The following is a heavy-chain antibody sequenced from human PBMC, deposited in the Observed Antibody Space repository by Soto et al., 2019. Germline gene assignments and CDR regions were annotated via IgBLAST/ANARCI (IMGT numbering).Heavy chain of an antibody. CDR1: GFTFSSYA. CDR2: ISYDGSNK. D-gene: IGHD1-26*01. Sequence: GGSLRLSCAASGFTFSSYAMHWVRQAPGKGLEWVAVISYDGSNKYYADSVKGRFTISRDNSKNTLYLQMNSLRAEDTAVYYCARDTSAIVGALDNWFDPWGQGTLVTVSS. V-gene: IGHV3-30-3*01. CDR3: ARDTSAIVGALDNWFDP. J-gene: IGHJ5*02.